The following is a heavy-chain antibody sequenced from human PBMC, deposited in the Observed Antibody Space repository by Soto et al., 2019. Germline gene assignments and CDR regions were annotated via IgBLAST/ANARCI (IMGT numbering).Heavy chain of an antibody. CDR1: GFTFGSYG. CDR3: AKDLLYYYDSSGSDPAY. J-gene: IGHJ4*02. CDR2: ISYDGSNK. V-gene: IGHV3-30*18. D-gene: IGHD3-22*01. Sequence: GGPMRLSWAASGFTFGSYGMRWVRQAPGKGLGWVAVISYDGSNKYYADSVKGRFTISRDNSKNTLYLQMNSLRAEDTAVYYCAKDLLYYYDSSGSDPAYWGQGTLVTVS.